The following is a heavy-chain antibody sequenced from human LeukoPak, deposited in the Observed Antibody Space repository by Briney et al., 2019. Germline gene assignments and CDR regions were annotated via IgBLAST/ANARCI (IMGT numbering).Heavy chain of an antibody. J-gene: IGHJ4*02. CDR2: IYYSGST. CDR3: ARVKVESDSSGYYYLDY. V-gene: IGHV4-30-4*01. CDR1: GGSISSGDYY. D-gene: IGHD3-22*01. Sequence: PSQTLSLTCTVSGGSISSGDYYWSWIRQPPGKGLEWIGYIYYSGSTYYNPSLKSRVTISVDTSKNQFSLKLSSVTAADTAVYYCARVKVESDSSGYYYLDYWGQGTLVTVPS.